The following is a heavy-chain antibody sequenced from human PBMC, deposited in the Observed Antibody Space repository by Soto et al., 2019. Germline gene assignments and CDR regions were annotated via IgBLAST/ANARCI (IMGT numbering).Heavy chain of an antibody. CDR3: ARQAKIGDRSQFYFDS. D-gene: IGHD3-16*01. Sequence: QVHLVESGGDVVQPGRSLRLSCAASGFTFSFYAMHWVRQAPGKGLEWVAVISYNGRNKHYVDSVKGRFTISRDNSQDTLHLQMDSLRPDDTAVYYCARQAKIGDRSQFYFDSWGQGTLVTVSS. J-gene: IGHJ4*02. CDR2: ISYNGRNK. V-gene: IGHV3-30*04. CDR1: GFTFSFYA.